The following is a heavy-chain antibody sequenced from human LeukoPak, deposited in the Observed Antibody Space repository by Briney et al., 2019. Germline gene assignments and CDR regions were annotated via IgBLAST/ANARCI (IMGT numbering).Heavy chain of an antibody. V-gene: IGHV4-38-2*02. CDR1: NSSIISDYY. CDR3: ARALYYYETRGYTFDS. Sequence: SETLSLNCSVSNSSIISDYYWGWIRQSPGKGLEWIGSIYHSGTTHYYPSLKNRVSMSIDTSRNQFSLQLNSVTAADTAVYYCARALYYYETRGYTFDSWGQGRLVTVSS. CDR2: IYHSGTT. D-gene: IGHD3-22*01. J-gene: IGHJ4*02.